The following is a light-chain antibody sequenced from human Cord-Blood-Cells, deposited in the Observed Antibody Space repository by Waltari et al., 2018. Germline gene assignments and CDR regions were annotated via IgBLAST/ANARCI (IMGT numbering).Light chain of an antibody. V-gene: IGKV1-39*01. CDR2: AAS. CDR1: QSIRSD. Sequence: DIQMTQSPSSLSASVVDRVTITCRASQSIRSDLNWYQQKPGKAPKLLIYAASSLQSGVPSRFSGSGSGTDFTLTISSLQPEDFATYYCQQGYSTPRTFGQGTKVESK. J-gene: IGKJ1*01. CDR3: QQGYSTPRT.